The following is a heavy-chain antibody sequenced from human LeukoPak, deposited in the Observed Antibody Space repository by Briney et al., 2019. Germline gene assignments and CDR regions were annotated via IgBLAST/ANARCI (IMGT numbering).Heavy chain of an antibody. Sequence: GGSLRLSCAASEFTFSNYWMSWVRLAPGKGMEWVANIKQDGSGTYYVDSVKGRCTISRDNAKNSLYLQMNSLRAEDTAVYYCAGCSTVTTYYYSYYMDIWGKGTTVTVSS. J-gene: IGHJ6*03. CDR2: IKQDGSGT. D-gene: IGHD4-17*01. V-gene: IGHV3-7*01. CDR3: AGCSTVTTYYYSYYMDI. CDR1: EFTFSNYW.